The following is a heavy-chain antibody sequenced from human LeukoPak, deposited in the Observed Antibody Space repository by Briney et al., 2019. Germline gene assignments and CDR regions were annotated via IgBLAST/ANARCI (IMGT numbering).Heavy chain of an antibody. CDR2: ISYDGSNK. J-gene: IGHJ4*02. V-gene: IGHV3-30*18. CDR3: AKDLETLVPAAIWDY. Sequence: GGSLRLSCAASGFTFSSYGMHWVRQAPGKGLEWVAVISYDGSNKYYADSVKGRFTISRDNSKNTLYLQMNSLRAEDTAVYYCAKDLETLVPAAIWDYWGQGTLVTVSS. CDR1: GFTFSSYG. D-gene: IGHD2-2*01.